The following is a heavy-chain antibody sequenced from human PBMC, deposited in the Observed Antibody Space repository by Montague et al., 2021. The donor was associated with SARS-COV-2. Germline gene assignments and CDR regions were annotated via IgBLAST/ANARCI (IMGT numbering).Heavy chain of an antibody. V-gene: IGHV4-61*02. CDR2: IYTSGST. CDR1: GGSISSGSYY. Sequence: TLSLTCTVSGGSISSGSYYWNWIRQPAGKGLEWIGRIYTSGSTNYNPSLKSRVNISVDTSKNQFSLKLSSVTAADTAVYYCARESLHLTGYYNNYFDYGGQGTLVTVSS. J-gene: IGHJ4*02. CDR3: ARESLHLTGYYNNYFDY. D-gene: IGHD3-9*01.